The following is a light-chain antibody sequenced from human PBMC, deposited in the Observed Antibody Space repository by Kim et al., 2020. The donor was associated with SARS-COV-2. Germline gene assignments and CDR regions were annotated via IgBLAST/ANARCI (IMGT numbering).Light chain of an antibody. CDR1: RLGDKY. Sequence: SYELTQPPSVSVSPGQTASITCSGDRLGDKYVSWLQQKPGQSPVMLTYQDNKRPSGIPERFSGSTSGHTATLTISGTQVVDAADYYCQTWDSSSVVFGGGTQLTVL. V-gene: IGLV3-1*01. J-gene: IGLJ2*01. CDR3: QTWDSSSVV. CDR2: QDN.